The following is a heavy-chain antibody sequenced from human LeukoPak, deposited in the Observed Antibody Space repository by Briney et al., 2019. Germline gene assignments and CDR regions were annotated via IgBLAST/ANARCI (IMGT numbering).Heavy chain of an antibody. V-gene: IGHV4-59*01. J-gene: IGHJ6*02. CDR2: IYYSGST. D-gene: IGHD7-27*01. CDR1: GGSISSYY. Sequence: SGTLSLTCTVSGGSISSYYWSWIRQPPGKGLEWIGYIYYSGSTNYNASLKSRVTISVDTSKNQFSLKLSSVTAADTAVYYCARVNWGYYYYGMDVWGQGTTVTVSS. CDR3: ARVNWGYYYYGMDV.